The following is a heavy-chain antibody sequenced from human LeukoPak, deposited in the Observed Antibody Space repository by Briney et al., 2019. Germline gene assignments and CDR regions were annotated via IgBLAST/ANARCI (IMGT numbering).Heavy chain of an antibody. Sequence: GAXXKVSCKASGCTFTXYGISWVRQAPGQGLEWMGWISAYNGNTNYAQKLQGRVTMTTDTSTSTAYMELRSLRSDDTAVYYCARQRGSSPLDPWGQGTLVTVSS. CDR2: ISAYNGNT. CDR1: GCTFTXYG. CDR3: ARQRGSSPLDP. J-gene: IGHJ5*02. V-gene: IGHV1-18*01. D-gene: IGHD3-16*01.